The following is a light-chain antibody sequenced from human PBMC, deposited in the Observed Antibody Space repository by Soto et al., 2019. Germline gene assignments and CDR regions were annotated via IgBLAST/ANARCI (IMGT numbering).Light chain of an antibody. CDR1: QSVRSW. J-gene: IGKJ2*01. CDR3: QQYNSHSLYS. V-gene: IGKV1-5*01. Sequence: DIQLTQSPSILSASVGDRVTITCRASQSVRSWLAWYQQKPGKAPNLLIYYASNLASGVPSRFSGSGSGTEYTLSISSLRPEDFATYFCQQYNSHSLYSFGQGTKLEIK. CDR2: YAS.